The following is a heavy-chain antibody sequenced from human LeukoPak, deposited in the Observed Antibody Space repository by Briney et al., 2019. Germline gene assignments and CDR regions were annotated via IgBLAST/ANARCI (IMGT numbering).Heavy chain of an antibody. CDR1: GFTFSSYA. CDR2: ISGSGGST. CDR3: AKDGYCSGGSCYKGDY. V-gene: IGHV3-23*01. D-gene: IGHD2-15*01. Sequence: GGSLRLSCAASGFTFSSYAMSWVRQAPGKGLEWVSAISGSGGSTYYADSVKGRFTISRDNSKNRLYLQMNSLRAEDTAVYYSAKDGYCSGGSCYKGDYWGQGTLVTVSS. J-gene: IGHJ4*02.